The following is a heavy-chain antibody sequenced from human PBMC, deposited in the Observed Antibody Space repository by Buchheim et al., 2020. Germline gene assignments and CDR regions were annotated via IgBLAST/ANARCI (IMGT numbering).Heavy chain of an antibody. J-gene: IGHJ5*02. D-gene: IGHD6-13*01. CDR3: ARGKKYSSSWYFGGSNWFDP. V-gene: IGHV1-8*01. CDR2: MNPNSGNT. CDR1: GYTFTSYD. Sequence: QVQLVQSGAEVKKPGASVKVSCKASGYTFTSYDINWVRQATGQGLEWMGWMNPNSGNTGYAQKVQGRVTMTRNTSISTAYMELSSLRAEETAVYYCARGKKYSSSWYFGGSNWFDPWGQGTL.